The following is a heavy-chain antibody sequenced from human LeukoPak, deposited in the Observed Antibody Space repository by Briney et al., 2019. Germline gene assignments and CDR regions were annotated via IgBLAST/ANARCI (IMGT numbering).Heavy chain of an antibody. CDR1: GFTFSSYA. Sequence: TGGSLRLSCAASGFTFSSYAMSWVRQAPGKGLEWVSAISGSGGSTYDADSVKGRFTISRDNSKNTLYLQMNSLRAEGTAVYYCAKETGIGQSFDYWGQGTLVTVSS. J-gene: IGHJ4*02. CDR3: AKETGIGQSFDY. V-gene: IGHV3-23*01. CDR2: ISGSGGST. D-gene: IGHD1-1*01.